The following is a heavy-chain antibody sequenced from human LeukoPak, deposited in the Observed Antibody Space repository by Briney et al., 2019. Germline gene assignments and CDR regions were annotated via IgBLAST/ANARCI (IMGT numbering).Heavy chain of an antibody. J-gene: IGHJ3*02. CDR1: GFTFSSFA. Sequence: PGGSLRLSCAASGFTFSSFAMSWVRQAPGKGLEWVSVISGSGGSTYYADSVKGRFTISRDNSKNTLYLQMNSQRAEDTAVYYCAKDARDFDAFDIWGQGTMVTVSS. CDR3: AKDARDFDAFDI. D-gene: IGHD2-21*02. V-gene: IGHV3-23*01. CDR2: ISGSGGST.